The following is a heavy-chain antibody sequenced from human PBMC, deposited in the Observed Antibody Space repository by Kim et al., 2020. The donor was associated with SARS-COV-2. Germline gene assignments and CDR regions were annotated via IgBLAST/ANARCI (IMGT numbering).Heavy chain of an antibody. CDR1: GFTFSNYA. D-gene: IGHD2-15*01. J-gene: IGHJ4*02. CDR2: ISGSGGST. CDR3: APYCSGGSCYMSAY. Sequence: GGSLRLSCAASGFTFSNYAMSWVRQAPGKGLEWVSAISGSGGSTYYADSVKGRFTISRDNSQNTLYLQMNSLRAEDTAVYYCAPYCSGGSCYMSAYWGQGTLVTVSS. V-gene: IGHV3-23*01.